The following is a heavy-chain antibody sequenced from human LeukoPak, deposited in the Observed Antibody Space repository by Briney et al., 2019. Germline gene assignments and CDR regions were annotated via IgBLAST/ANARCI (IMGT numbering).Heavy chain of an antibody. CDR1: GGSISSYY. CDR3: AREYCSGGSCRFDY. D-gene: IGHD2-15*01. CDR2: IYTSGST. V-gene: IGHV4-4*07. Sequence: SETLSLTCTVSGGSISSYYWSWIRQPAGKGLEWIGRIYTSGSTNYNPSLKSRLTMSVDTSKNLFSLKLSSVTAADTAVYYCAREYCSGGSCRFDYWGQGTLVTVSS. J-gene: IGHJ4*02.